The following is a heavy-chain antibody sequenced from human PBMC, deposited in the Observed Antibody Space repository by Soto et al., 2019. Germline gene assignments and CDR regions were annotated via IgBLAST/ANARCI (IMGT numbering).Heavy chain of an antibody. CDR3: AREHRYSGSTSFDY. J-gene: IGHJ4*02. V-gene: IGHV3-33*01. Sequence: GGSLRLSCAASGFTFSSYGMHWVRQAPGKGLEWVAVIWYDGSNKYYADSVKGRFTISRDNSKNTLYLQMNSLRAEDTAVYYCAREHRYSGSTSFDYWGQGTLVTVSS. D-gene: IGHD1-26*01. CDR2: IWYDGSNK. CDR1: GFTFSSYG.